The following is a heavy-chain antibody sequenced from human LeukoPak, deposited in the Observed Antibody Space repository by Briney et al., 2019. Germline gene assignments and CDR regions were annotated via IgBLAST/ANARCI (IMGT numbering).Heavy chain of an antibody. Sequence: GSLRLSCAASGFTFSNSAMSWVRQAPGKGLEWVSTLSGSGITTYYADSVKGWFTISRDNSKNTLYLQMNSLRAEDTAVYYCAKGIYSSGWSYFDYWGHGTLVTVSS. J-gene: IGHJ4*01. CDR2: LSGSGITT. V-gene: IGHV3-23*01. D-gene: IGHD6-19*01. CDR3: AKGIYSSGWSYFDY. CDR1: GFTFSNSA.